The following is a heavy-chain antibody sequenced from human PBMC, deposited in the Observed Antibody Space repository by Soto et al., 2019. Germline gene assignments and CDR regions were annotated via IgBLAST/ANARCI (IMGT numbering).Heavy chain of an antibody. CDR2: IYFSGIT. CDR3: ARDKITGLFDY. J-gene: IGHJ4*02. V-gene: IGHV4-39*02. Sequence: PSETLSLTCTVSGGSVSSPLSYWGWIRQPPGKRPEWIGVIYFSGITSYNPSLKSRVTISVDTSNNQFSLELTSVTAADTAVHYCARDKITGLFDYWGQGTLVTVSS. CDR1: GGSVSSPLSY. D-gene: IGHD2-8*02.